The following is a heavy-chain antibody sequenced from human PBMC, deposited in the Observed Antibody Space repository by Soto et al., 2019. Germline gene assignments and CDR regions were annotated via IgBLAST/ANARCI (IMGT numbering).Heavy chain of an antibody. Sequence: SETLSLTCAVYGGSFSGYYWSWIRQPPGKGLEWIGEINHSGSTNYNPSLKSRVTLSVDTSKNQFSLKLRSATAADTAVYYCARGYCISVSCYGPLGYHFDYWGQGSLVTVSS. CDR1: GGSFSGYY. CDR2: INHSGST. CDR3: ARGYCISVSCYGPLGYHFDY. V-gene: IGHV4-34*01. D-gene: IGHD2-2*01. J-gene: IGHJ4*02.